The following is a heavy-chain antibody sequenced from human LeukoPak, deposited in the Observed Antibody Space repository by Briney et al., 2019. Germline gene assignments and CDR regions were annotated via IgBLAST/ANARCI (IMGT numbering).Heavy chain of an antibody. D-gene: IGHD6-13*01. V-gene: IGHV4-38-2*02. Sequence: PSETLSLTCAVSGYSISSGYYWGWIRQPPGKGLEWIGSIYHSGSTYYNPSLKSRVTISVDTSKNQFSLKLSSVTAADTAVYYCARDGSHGYSSSFYYYYYYMDVWGKGTTVTVSS. CDR2: IYHSGST. J-gene: IGHJ6*03. CDR1: GYSISSGYY. CDR3: ARDGSHGYSSSFYYYYYYMDV.